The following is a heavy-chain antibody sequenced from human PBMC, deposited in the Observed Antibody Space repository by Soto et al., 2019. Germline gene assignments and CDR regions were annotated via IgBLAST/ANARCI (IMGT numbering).Heavy chain of an antibody. V-gene: IGHV5-51*01. Sequence: GDSLKISCQGFGYSFTSFWIGWVRQMPGKGLEWMGIINPVDSDTRYSPSFQGQVTISVDKSITTAYLQWSSLKASDTAMYYCASGFFRPPSTHNFDYWGLGTLVNVSS. D-gene: IGHD2-21*01. CDR2: INPVDSDT. CDR1: GYSFTSFW. CDR3: ASGFFRPPSTHNFDY. J-gene: IGHJ4*02.